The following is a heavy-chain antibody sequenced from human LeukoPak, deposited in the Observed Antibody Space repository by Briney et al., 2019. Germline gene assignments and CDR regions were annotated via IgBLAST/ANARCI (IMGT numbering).Heavy chain of an antibody. CDR1: GFTFSSYG. J-gene: IGHJ4*02. CDR3: AKDRIQTIIRIFDS. Sequence: GGSLRLSCAASGFTFSSYGMHWVRQAPGKGLEWVAVILNDGKNKYYADSVKGRFTISRDNSMNTLYLQMNSLRAEDTAVYYCAKDRIQTIIRIFDSWGQGTLVTVSS. V-gene: IGHV3-30*18. D-gene: IGHD3-22*01. CDR2: ILNDGKNK.